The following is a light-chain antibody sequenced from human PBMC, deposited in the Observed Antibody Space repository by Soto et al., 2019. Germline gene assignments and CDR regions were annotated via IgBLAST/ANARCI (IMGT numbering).Light chain of an antibody. Sequence: QAVVTQEPSLTVSPGGTVTLTCGSSTGAVTSGHYPYWFQQKPGQAPRTLIYDTYNKHSWTPVRFSGSLLGGKAALTLLGAQPEDEADYYCFLYHSGDRLFGGGTKLTVL. J-gene: IGLJ3*02. V-gene: IGLV7-46*02. CDR2: DTY. CDR3: FLYHSGDRL. CDR1: TGAVTSGHY.